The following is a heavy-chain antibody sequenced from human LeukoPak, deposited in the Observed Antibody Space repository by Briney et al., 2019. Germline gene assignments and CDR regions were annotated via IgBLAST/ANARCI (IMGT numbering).Heavy chain of an antibody. Sequence: GRSLRLSCAASGFAFSTYAMHWGRQAPGKGLEWVAVISYNGSEVYYGDSVKGRFTISRDNSRNTLYLQMNRLRVEDTAVYHCAKAGCSSARCSTNYWGQGTSVTVSS. V-gene: IGHV3-30*18. CDR3: AKAGCSSARCSTNY. J-gene: IGHJ4*02. CDR1: GFAFSTYA. CDR2: ISYNGSEV. D-gene: IGHD2-8*01.